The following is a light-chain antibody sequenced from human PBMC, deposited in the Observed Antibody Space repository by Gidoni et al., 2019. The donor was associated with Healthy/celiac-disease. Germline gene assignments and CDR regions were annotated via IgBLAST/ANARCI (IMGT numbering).Light chain of an antibody. CDR2: YDS. CDR1: NIGSKS. V-gene: IGLV3-21*04. Sequence: SYVLPQPPSVSVAPGKTARITCGGNNIGSKSVHWYQQKPGQAPVLVIYYDSDRPSGIPERFSGSNSGNTATLTISGVEAGDEADYYCQVWDSSSDHYVFGTGTKVTVL. CDR3: QVWDSSSDHYV. J-gene: IGLJ1*01.